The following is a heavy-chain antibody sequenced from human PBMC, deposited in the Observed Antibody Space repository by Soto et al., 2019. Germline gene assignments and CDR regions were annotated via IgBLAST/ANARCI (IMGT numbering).Heavy chain of an antibody. V-gene: IGHV1-18*01. CDR1: GYTFSTYG. CDR2: IGAYNGDT. D-gene: IGHD5-18*01. Sequence: ASVKVSCKASGYTFSTYGISWVRQAPGQGLKWMGWIGAYNGDTNYAQKLQGRVTMTTDTSTSTAYMELTSLRSDDTAIYYCERDRGYSPDSFDIWGQGTMVTVSS. CDR3: ERDRGYSPDSFDI. J-gene: IGHJ3*02.